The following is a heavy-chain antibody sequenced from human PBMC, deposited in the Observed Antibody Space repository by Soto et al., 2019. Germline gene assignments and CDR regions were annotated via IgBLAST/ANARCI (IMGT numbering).Heavy chain of an antibody. V-gene: IGHV4-38-2*01. CDR3: ARVGPWVPYYYDSSPYAFENWFDP. CDR2: IYHCGST. D-gene: IGHD3-22*01. J-gene: IGHJ5*02. CDR1: GYSIISVYY. Sequence: SETLSLTFAFSGYSIISVYYWGWLRQPPGKGLDWIGSIYHCGSTYYNPSLNSRVTLSIDMTNNHVSLILNSVTAADTAVYYCARVGPWVPYYYDSSPYAFENWFDPWGQGTLVTVSS.